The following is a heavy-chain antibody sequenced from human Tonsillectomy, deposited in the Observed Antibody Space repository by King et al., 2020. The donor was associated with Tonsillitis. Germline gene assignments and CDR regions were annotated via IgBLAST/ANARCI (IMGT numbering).Heavy chain of an antibody. Sequence: QLVQSGAEVKKPGASVKVSCKASGYTFTGYYIHWVRQAPGQGLEWMGWINPNNGGTNYAQKFQDRVTMTRDTSITTAYMELGRLRSDDTAIYYCARGVFLYYYYSGPNDTYYFDYWGQGTLVTVSS. CDR2: INPNNGGT. CDR3: ARGVFLYYYYSGPNDTYYFDY. D-gene: IGHD3-10*01. CDR1: GYTFTGYY. J-gene: IGHJ4*02. V-gene: IGHV1-2*02.